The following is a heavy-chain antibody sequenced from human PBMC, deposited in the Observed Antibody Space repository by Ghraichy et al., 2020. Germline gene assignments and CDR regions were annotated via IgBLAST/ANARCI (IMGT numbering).Heavy chain of an antibody. CDR3: ADLPWEELGRP. J-gene: IGHJ5*02. CDR1: GFTFTSYA. V-gene: IGHV3-23*01. D-gene: IGHD1-26*01. CDR2: IRGTVDST. Sequence: LSLTCAASGFTFTSYAMSWIRQAPGKGLEWVSAIRGTVDSTHYADSVRGRFIISRDSSKNSVYLQMNSLRVDDTAIYYCADLPWEELGRPWGQGTLVIVSS.